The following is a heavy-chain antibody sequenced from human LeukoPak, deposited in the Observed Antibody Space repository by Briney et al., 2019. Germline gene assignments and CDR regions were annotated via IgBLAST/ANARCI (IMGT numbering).Heavy chain of an antibody. J-gene: IGHJ4*02. Sequence: GGSLRLSCATSGFNFDRYTIRWVRQAPGKGLEWASLAGWAGGTTFYSDSVRGRFTISRDSGRKPVYLQMNSLTTDDTAFYFCAKELDTMFFDYWGQGAMVTVSS. CDR1: GFNFDRYT. V-gene: IGHV3-43*01. CDR3: AKELDTMFFDY. D-gene: IGHD3-10*02. CDR2: AGWAGGTT.